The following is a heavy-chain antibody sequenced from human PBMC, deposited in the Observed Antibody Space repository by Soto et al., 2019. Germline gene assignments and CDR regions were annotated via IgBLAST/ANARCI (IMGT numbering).Heavy chain of an antibody. CDR2: TKYRSKWYT. CDR1: GDSVSSNIAA. Sequence: SQTLSLTCAISGDSVSSNIAAWNWVRQSPSRGLEWLGRTKYRSKWYTDYATSVKSRISIIPDTSKNQVSLQLNSVTPEVSAVNYFAREGSSTWSYYLACRRQAIPVTVSS. J-gene: IGHJ4*02. CDR3: AREGSSTWSYYLAC. D-gene: IGHD6-13*01. V-gene: IGHV6-1*01.